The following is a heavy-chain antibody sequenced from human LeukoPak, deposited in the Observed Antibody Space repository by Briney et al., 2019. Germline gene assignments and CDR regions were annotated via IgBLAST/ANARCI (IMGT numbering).Heavy chain of an antibody. CDR3: ARVRENYGGYTYYYYYGIDV. CDR1: GYTFTVYY. Sequence: ASVRVSCKASGYTFTVYYMHWVRQAPGEGGEWMGWINPNSGGTNYAQKFQGRVTMTRDTSSSTAYMELSRLRSDDTAVYYCARVRENYGGYTYYYYYGIDVWGQGTTVTVSS. J-gene: IGHJ6*02. D-gene: IGHD5-12*01. CDR2: INPNSGGT. V-gene: IGHV1-2*02.